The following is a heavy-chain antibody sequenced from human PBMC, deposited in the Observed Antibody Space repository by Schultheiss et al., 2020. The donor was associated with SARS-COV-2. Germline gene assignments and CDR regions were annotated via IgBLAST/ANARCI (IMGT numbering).Heavy chain of an antibody. Sequence: GGSLRLSCAASAFPFNAYAMHWVRQAPGKGLEWVALIWHDGNNKYYADSLRGRFVVSRDNSRSTLYLQMNSLRAEDTAVYYCARDREECSSTSCYFWFDPWGQGTLVTVSS. CDR1: AFPFNAYA. V-gene: IGHV3-33*08. CDR2: IWHDGNNK. J-gene: IGHJ5*02. D-gene: IGHD2-2*01. CDR3: ARDREECSSTSCYFWFDP.